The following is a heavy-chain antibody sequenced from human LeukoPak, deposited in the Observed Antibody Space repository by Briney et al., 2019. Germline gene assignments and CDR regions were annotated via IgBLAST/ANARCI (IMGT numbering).Heavy chain of an antibody. V-gene: IGHV4-39*01. CDR3: ARRRSSGWYDY. CDR1: GCSISSSSYY. CDR2: IYYSGST. J-gene: IGHJ4*02. Sequence: SETLSLTCTVSGCSISSSSYYWGWIRQPPGKGLEWIGSIYYSGSTYYNPPLKSRVTISVDTSKNQFSLKLSSVTAADTAVYYCARRRSSGWYDYWGQGTLVTVSS. D-gene: IGHD6-19*01.